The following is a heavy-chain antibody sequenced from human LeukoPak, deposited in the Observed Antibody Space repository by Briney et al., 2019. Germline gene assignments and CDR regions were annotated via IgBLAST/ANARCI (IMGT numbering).Heavy chain of an antibody. CDR1: GGTFSSYA. D-gene: IGHD3-9*01. Sequence: GASVKVSCKASGGTFSSYAISWVRQAPGQGVEWMGGIIPIFGTANYAQKFQGRVTITTDESTSTAYMELSSLRSEDTAVYYCARDQFAILTGYYKVLDYWGQGTLVTVSS. V-gene: IGHV1-69*05. CDR3: ARDQFAILTGYYKVLDY. CDR2: IIPIFGTA. J-gene: IGHJ4*02.